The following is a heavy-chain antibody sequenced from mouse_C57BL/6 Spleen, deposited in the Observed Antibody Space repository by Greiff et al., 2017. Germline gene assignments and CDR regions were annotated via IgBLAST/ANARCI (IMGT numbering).Heavy chain of an antibody. CDR3: ARRDYGYYFDY. CDR2: ISSGSSTI. J-gene: IGHJ2*01. Sequence: EVKLMESGGGLVKPGGSLKLSCAASGFTFSDYGMHWVRQAPEKGLEWVAYISSGSSTIYYADTVKGRFTISRDNAKNTLFLQMTSLRSEDTAMYYCARRDYGYYFDYWGQGTTLTVSS. CDR1: GFTFSDYG. V-gene: IGHV5-17*01. D-gene: IGHD1-2*01.